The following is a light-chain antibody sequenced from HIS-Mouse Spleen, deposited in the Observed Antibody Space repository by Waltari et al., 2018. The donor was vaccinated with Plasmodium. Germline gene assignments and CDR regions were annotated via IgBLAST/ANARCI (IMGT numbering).Light chain of an antibody. J-gene: IGKJ5*01. CDR1: QSVSSN. Sequence: EIVMTQSPATLSVSPGERATLSCRASQSVSSNLAWYQQKPGQAPRLLIYVASTRATGIPARFSGSGAGTEFTLTISSMQSEDFAVYYCQQYNNWPPVTFGQGTRLEIK. CDR3: QQYNNWPPVT. V-gene: IGKV3-15*01. CDR2: VAS.